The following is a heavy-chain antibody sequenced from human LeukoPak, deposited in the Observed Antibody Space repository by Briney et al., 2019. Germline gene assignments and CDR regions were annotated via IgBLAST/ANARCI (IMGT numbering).Heavy chain of an antibody. CDR3: AKVETAAAATLRGFDY. Sequence: SQTLSLTCAISGDSVSRKNAIWSWIRQSLSRGLEWLGRTYHRSQWYNDYAVSMKSRISIAQDASKNQFSLHLTSVTPEDTAVYYCAKVETAAAATLRGFDYWGQGTLVTVSS. J-gene: IGHJ4*02. CDR1: GDSVSRKNAI. V-gene: IGHV6-1*01. D-gene: IGHD6-13*01. CDR2: TYHRSQWYN.